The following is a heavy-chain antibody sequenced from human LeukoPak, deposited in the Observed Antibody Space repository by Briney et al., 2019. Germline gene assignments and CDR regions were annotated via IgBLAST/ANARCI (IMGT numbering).Heavy chain of an antibody. CDR2: INPSGDST. V-gene: IGHV1-46*01. J-gene: IGHJ4*02. CDR1: GYTFTSYY. Sequence: ASVKVSCKTSGYTFTSYYMHWVRQAPGQGLEWMGIINPSGDSTSYAQKFQGRVTMTRDTSTSTVYMELTSLRSEDTAVYYCARRDRRHFDYWGQGTLVTVSS. D-gene: IGHD3-22*01. CDR3: ARRDRRHFDY.